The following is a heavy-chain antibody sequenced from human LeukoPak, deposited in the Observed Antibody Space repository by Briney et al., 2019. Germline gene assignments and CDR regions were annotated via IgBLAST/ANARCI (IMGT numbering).Heavy chain of an antibody. CDR1: GGTFSSYA. Sequence: SVKVSCKASGGTFSSYAISWVRQAPGQGLEWMGGIIPIFGTANYAQKFQGRVTITADESTSTAYMELSSLRSEDTAVYYCARDGVVVPAAMEGLVGYYGTDVWGQGTTVTVSS. D-gene: IGHD2-2*01. CDR3: ARDGVVVPAAMEGLVGYYGTDV. J-gene: IGHJ6*02. V-gene: IGHV1-69*13. CDR2: IIPIFGTA.